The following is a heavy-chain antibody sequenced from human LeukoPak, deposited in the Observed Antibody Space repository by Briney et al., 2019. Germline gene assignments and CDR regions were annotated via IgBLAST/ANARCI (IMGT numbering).Heavy chain of an antibody. J-gene: IGHJ4*02. CDR1: GYSISSDYF. CDR2: IYYSGST. Sequence: SETLSLTCVVSGYSISSDYFWGWIRQPPGKGLEWIGRIYYSGSTYYNPSLKSRVTISVDTSKNQFSLNLSSVTAADTAVYYCARLYYDSSGYYQICYFDYWGQGTLVTVSS. V-gene: IGHV4-38-2*01. CDR3: ARLYYDSSGYYQICYFDY. D-gene: IGHD3-22*01.